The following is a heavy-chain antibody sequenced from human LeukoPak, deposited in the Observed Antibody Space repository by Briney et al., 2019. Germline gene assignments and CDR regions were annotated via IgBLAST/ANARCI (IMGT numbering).Heavy chain of an antibody. Sequence: ASVKVSCKASGYTFTGYYTHWVRRAPGQGLEWMGWINPNSGGTNYAQKFQGRVTMTRDTSISTAYMELSRLRSDDTAVYYCVSGSYPPYYFDYWGQGTLVTVSS. CDR1: GYTFTGYY. J-gene: IGHJ4*02. CDR2: INPNSGGT. CDR3: VSGSYPPYYFDY. V-gene: IGHV1-2*02. D-gene: IGHD1-26*01.